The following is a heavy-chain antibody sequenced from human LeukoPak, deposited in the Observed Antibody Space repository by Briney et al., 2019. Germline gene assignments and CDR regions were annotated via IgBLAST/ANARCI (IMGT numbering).Heavy chain of an antibody. CDR3: ARGAAATRTNNWFDP. CDR1: GYTFTSYA. CDR2: INPSGGST. J-gene: IGHJ5*02. D-gene: IGHD2-15*01. V-gene: IGHV1-46*01. Sequence: ASVKVSCKASGYTFTSYAMNWVRQAPGQGLEWMGIINPSGGSTSYAQKFQGRVTMTRDTSTSTVYMELSSLRSEDTAVYYCARGAAATRTNNWFDPWGQGTLVTVSS.